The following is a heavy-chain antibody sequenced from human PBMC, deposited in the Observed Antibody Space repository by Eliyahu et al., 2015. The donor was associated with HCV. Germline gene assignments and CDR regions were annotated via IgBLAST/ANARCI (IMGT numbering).Heavy chain of an antibody. CDR3: AKDVSTVVSKYFYGMDV. Sequence: QAQLVESGGGXVQPGRSLRLSCAAPGLXXXXYGXHWXRQAPGKGLEGXAVISYDGNNKYYSESVKGRFTISRDTSKNTVYLQINSLRAEDTAVYYCAKDVSTVVSKYFYGMDVWGQGTTVTVSS. CDR2: ISYDGNNK. CDR1: GLXXXXYG. D-gene: IGHD4-23*01. J-gene: IGHJ6*02. V-gene: IGHV3-30*18.